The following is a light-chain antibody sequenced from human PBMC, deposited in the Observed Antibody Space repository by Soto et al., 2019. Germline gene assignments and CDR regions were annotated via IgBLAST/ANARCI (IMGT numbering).Light chain of an antibody. J-gene: IGLJ2*01. V-gene: IGLV2-14*01. CDR2: EVS. Sequence: QSALTQPASVSGSPGQSITISCTATSSDVGGYDYVSWYQQHPGKAPKLMIYEVSNRPSGVSNRFSGSKSGNTASLTISGLQAEDEADYYCSSYTISSTVVFGGGTKLTVL. CDR3: SSYTISSTVV. CDR1: SSDVGGYDY.